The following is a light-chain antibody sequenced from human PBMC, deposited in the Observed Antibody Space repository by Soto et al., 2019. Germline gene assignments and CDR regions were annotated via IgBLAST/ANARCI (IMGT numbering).Light chain of an antibody. Sequence: QSALTQPASVSGSPGQSIAISCTGTSSDVGAYNYVSWYQKHPDKAPKLLIYEVSNRPSGVSNRFSASKSGNTASLTISGLQAEDEADYYCQSYDSSLSGYVFGTGTKLTVL. J-gene: IGLJ1*01. CDR1: SSDVGAYNY. CDR3: QSYDSSLSGYV. CDR2: EVS. V-gene: IGLV2-14*01.